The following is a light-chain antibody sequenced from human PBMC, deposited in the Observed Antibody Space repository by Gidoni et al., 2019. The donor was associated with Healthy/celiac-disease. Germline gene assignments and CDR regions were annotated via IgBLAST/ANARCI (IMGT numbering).Light chain of an antibody. CDR3: QQRSNWPPLT. CDR1: QSVSSY. CDR2: DAS. Sequence: EIVLTQSPATLSLSPGERATLSCSASQSVSSYLAWYQQKPGQAPRLLIYDASNRATGIPARFSGSGSGTDFTLTISSLEPEDFAVYYCQQRSNWPPLTFXGXTKVEIK. J-gene: IGKJ4*01. V-gene: IGKV3-11*01.